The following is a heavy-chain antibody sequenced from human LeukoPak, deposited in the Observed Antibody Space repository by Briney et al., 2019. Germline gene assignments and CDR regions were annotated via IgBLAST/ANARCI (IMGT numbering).Heavy chain of an antibody. CDR2: ISGSGAST. J-gene: IGHJ4*02. Sequence: PGGSLRLSCAASGFTFNYYAMSWVRQAPGKGLEWVSSISGSGASTYYADSVKGRFTISRDNSKNTLYLQMNGLRAEDTALYYCAKDRPQYCTSVSCYVFDYWGQGTLVTVSS. D-gene: IGHD2-2*01. V-gene: IGHV3-23*01. CDR3: AKDRPQYCTSVSCYVFDY. CDR1: GFTFNYYA.